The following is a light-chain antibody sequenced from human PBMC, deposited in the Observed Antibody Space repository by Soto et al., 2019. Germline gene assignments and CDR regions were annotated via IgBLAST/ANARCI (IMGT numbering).Light chain of an antibody. Sequence: DVQMTQSPSSLSASVGDSLTLTCRASQTVTSYLNWYQQKPEKAPKLLIYATSTLQSGVPSRYSGSGSGTEFTLTIISPQPEDITSYYSQQSYRIPKTFGQGTKGE. CDR1: QTVTSY. CDR2: ATS. CDR3: QQSYRIPKT. J-gene: IGKJ1*01. V-gene: IGKV1-39*01.